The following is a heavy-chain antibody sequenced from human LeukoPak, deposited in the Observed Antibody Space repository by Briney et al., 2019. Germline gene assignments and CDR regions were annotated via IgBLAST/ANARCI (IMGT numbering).Heavy chain of an antibody. CDR3: ARPDEQQLVRDAFDI. CDR2: ISGSGGNT. D-gene: IGHD6-13*01. CDR1: RFIFSDYA. J-gene: IGHJ3*02. V-gene: IGHV3-23*01. Sequence: GGSLRLSCAASRFIFSDYAMSWVRQAPGKGLEWVSSISGSGGNTYYAGSVKGRFTISRDNSKNSLYLQMNSLRAEDTAVYYCARPDEQQLVRDAFDIWGQGTMVTVSS.